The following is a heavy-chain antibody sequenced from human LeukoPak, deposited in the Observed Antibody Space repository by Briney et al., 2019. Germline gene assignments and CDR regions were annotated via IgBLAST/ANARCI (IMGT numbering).Heavy chain of an antibody. D-gene: IGHD5-18*01. CDR3: ARGRGYSYGSRAFDI. CDR1: GGSISSYY. V-gene: IGHV4-34*01. CDR2: INHSGIT. Sequence: RTSETLSLTCTVSGGSISSYYWSWIRQPPGKGLEWIGEINHSGITNYNPSLKSRVTISVDTSKNQFSLKLISVTAADTAVYYCARGRGYSYGSRAFDIWGQGTMVTVSS. J-gene: IGHJ3*02.